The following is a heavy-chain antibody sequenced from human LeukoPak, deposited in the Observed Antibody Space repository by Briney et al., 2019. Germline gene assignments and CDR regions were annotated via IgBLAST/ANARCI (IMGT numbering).Heavy chain of an antibody. J-gene: IGHJ4*02. V-gene: IGHV3-7*05. Sequence: GGSLRLSCAASGFTFRAYSMTWVRQAPGKGLEWVATIKDGGSEKYYVDSVKGRFTISRDNAGNSVHLQMNSLRAEDTAVYYCAPSGHINFDYGGQGALVTVSS. CDR2: IKDGGSEK. CDR1: GFTFRAYS. D-gene: IGHD6-25*01. CDR3: APSGHINFDY.